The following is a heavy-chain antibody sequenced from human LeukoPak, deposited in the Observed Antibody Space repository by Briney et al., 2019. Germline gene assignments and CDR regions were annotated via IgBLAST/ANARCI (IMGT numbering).Heavy chain of an antibody. J-gene: IGHJ4*02. CDR3: ARGGSKVYFDY. Sequence: SETLSLTCTVSGGSISSYYWSWIRQPPGKGLEWIGYIYYSGSTNYNPPLKSRVTISVDTSKNQFSLKLSSVTAADTAVYYCARGGSKVYFDYWGQGTLVTVSS. CDR1: GGSISSYY. V-gene: IGHV4-59*08. CDR2: IYYSGST. D-gene: IGHD3-16*01.